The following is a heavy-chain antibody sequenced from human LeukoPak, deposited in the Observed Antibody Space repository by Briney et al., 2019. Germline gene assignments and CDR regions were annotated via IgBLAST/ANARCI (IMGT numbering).Heavy chain of an antibody. CDR1: GGSISSYY. D-gene: IGHD3-22*01. CDR3: ARMGGGYYDYYFDY. Sequence: PSETLSLTCTVSGGSISSYYWSWIRQPPGKGLEWIGYIYYSGSTNYNPSLKSRVTISVDTSKNQFSLKLSSVTAADTAVYYCARMGGGYYDYYFDYWGQGTLVTVSS. J-gene: IGHJ4*02. V-gene: IGHV4-59*12. CDR2: IYYSGST.